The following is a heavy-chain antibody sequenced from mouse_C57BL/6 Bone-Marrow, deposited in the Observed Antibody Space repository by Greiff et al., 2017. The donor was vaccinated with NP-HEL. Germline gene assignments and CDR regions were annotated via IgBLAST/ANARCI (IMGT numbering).Heavy chain of an antibody. V-gene: IGHV1-50*01. J-gene: IGHJ4*01. CDR1: GYTFTSYW. Sequence: QVQLQQSGAELVKPGASVKLSCKASGYTFTSYWMQWVKQRPGQGLEWIGEIDPSDSYTNYNQKFKGKATLTVDTSSSTAYMQLSSLTSEDSAVYYCANWDYYAMDYWGQGTSVTVSS. CDR3: ANWDYYAMDY. D-gene: IGHD4-1*01. CDR2: IDPSDSYT.